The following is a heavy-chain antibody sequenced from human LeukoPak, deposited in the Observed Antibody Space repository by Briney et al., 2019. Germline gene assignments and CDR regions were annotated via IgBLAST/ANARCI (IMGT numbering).Heavy chain of an antibody. CDR2: IIPIFGTA. Sequence: ASVKVSCKASGYTFTSYGISWVRQAPGQGLEWMGGIIPIFGTANYAQKFQGRVTITADESTSTAYMELSSLRSEDTAVYYCARVASAYCGGDCYSRYFDYWGQGTLVTVSS. V-gene: IGHV1-69*13. D-gene: IGHD2-21*02. J-gene: IGHJ4*02. CDR1: GYTFTSYG. CDR3: ARVASAYCGGDCYSRYFDY.